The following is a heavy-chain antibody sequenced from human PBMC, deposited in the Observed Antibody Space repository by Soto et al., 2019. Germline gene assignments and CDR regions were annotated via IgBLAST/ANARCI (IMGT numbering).Heavy chain of an antibody. CDR2: ISYDGRNK. D-gene: IGHD3-16*01. CDR1: GFTFSSYG. Sequence: VQLVESGGGVVQPGRSLRLSCAASGFTFSSYGIHWVRQAPGKGLEWVAFISYDGRNKYYADSVKGRFDISRDNSKSTLYLQMNSLRAEDTAVYYCAKDSQEWFWGGFDHWGQGTLVTVSS. J-gene: IGHJ4*02. V-gene: IGHV3-30*18. CDR3: AKDSQEWFWGGFDH.